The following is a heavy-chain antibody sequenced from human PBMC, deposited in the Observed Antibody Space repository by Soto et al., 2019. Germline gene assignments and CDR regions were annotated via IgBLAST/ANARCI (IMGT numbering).Heavy chain of an antibody. CDR3: ARAPPRLYYYDSSGYYYVAFDI. CDR2: IIPIFGTA. CDR1: GYTFTSYG. D-gene: IGHD3-22*01. Sequence: SVKVSCKASGYTFTSYGISWVRQAPGQGLEWMGGIIPIFGTANYAQKFQGRVTITADKSTSTAYMELSSLRSEDTAVYYCARAPPRLYYYDSSGYYYVAFDIWG. J-gene: IGHJ3*02. V-gene: IGHV1-69*06.